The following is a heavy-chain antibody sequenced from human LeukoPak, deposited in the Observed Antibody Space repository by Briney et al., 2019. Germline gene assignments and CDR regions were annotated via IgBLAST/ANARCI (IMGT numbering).Heavy chain of an antibody. D-gene: IGHD7-27*01. Sequence: PGGSLRLSCVASGFSFSDSWMSWVRQAPGKGLEWVADIKKDGSVKEDVDSVKGRFTISRDNAKNSLYLQMDSLRAEDTAVYYCATYTHWVAGDVWGQGTTVSVSS. CDR2: IKKDGSVK. CDR3: ATYTHWVAGDV. J-gene: IGHJ6*02. V-gene: IGHV3-7*01. CDR1: GFSFSDSW.